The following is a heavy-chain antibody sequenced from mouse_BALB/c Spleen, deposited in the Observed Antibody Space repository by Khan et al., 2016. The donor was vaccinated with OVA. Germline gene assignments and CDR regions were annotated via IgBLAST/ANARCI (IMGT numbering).Heavy chain of an antibody. V-gene: IGHV1-77*01. D-gene: IGHD1-1*01. CDR3: ARSYDGAWFAY. CDR1: GYTFTDYV. J-gene: IGHJ3*01. CDR2: IYPGTGTT. Sequence: QVQLKQSGPELVKPGASVKMSCKVSGYTFTDYVITWVKQRTGQGLEWIGEIYPGTGTTYYNEKFKVKATLTADKSSNTVNMQLSSLTSEDSAVYFCARSYDGAWFAYWVQGTLVAVSA.